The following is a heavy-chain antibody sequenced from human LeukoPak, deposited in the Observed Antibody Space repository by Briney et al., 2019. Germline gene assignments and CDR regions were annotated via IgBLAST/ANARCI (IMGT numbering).Heavy chain of an antibody. CDR2: INHSGST. CDR3: ARAPYYYEAYYFDY. Sequence: SETLSLTSAVYGGSFSGYYWSWIRQPPGKGLEWIGEINHSGSTNYNPSLKSRVTISVDTSKNQFSLKLSSVTAAETAVYYCARAPYYYEAYYFDYWGQGTLVTVSS. D-gene: IGHD3-22*01. CDR1: GGSFSGYY. V-gene: IGHV4-34*01. J-gene: IGHJ4*02.